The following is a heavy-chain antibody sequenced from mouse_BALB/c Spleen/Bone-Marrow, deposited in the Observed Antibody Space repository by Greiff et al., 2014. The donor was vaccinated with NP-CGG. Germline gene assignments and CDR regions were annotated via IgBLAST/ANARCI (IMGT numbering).Heavy chain of an antibody. D-gene: IGHD3-2*01. Sequence: VQLQQSGAELVRPGVSVKISCKGSGYTFTDYAMHWVKQSHAKSLEWIGVISTYYGDASYNQKFKGKATMTVDKSSSTAYMELARLTSEDSAIYYCARRVDSSGYVDALDYWGQGTSVTVSS. V-gene: IGHV1S137*01. CDR3: ARRVDSSGYVDALDY. CDR2: ISTYYGDA. J-gene: IGHJ4*01. CDR1: GYTFTDYA.